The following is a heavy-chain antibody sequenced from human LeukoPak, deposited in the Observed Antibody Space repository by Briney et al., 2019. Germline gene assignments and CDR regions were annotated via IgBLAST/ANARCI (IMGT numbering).Heavy chain of an antibody. CDR2: INGDASST. J-gene: IGHJ4*02. D-gene: IGHD5-18*01. CDR3: ARARGNTYGYFEY. CDR1: GLSLSGSW. V-gene: IGHV3-74*01. Sequence: GGSLRFSCAASGLSLSGSWMHWVRQAPGKGLVWVSRINGDASSTSYADSVKGRFTISRDNAKSTLYLQMNSLRVEDTALYYCARARGNTYGYFEYWGQGTLVTVSS.